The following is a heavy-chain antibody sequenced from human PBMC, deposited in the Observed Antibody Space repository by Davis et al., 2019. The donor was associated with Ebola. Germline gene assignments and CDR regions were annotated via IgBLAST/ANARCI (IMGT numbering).Heavy chain of an antibody. D-gene: IGHD1-26*01. Sequence: AASVQVSCKASGYTFTSYYMHWVRQAPGQGLEWMGIINPSGGSTSYAQKFQGRVTMTRDTSTSTVYMELSSLRSEDTAVYYCARGIVGATGGNYFDYWGQGTLVTVSS. J-gene: IGHJ4*02. CDR1: GYTFTSYY. V-gene: IGHV1-46*01. CDR3: ARGIVGATGGNYFDY. CDR2: INPSGGST.